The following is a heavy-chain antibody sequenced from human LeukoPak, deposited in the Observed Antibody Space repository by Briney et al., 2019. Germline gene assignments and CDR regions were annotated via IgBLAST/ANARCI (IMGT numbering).Heavy chain of an antibody. J-gene: IGHJ4*02. Sequence: GGSLGLSCAASGFTSSSYGMHWVRQAPGKGLEWVSYISSSSSTIYYADSVKGRFTISRDNAKNSLYLQMNSLRAEDTAVYYCAREPQKLGYCSSTSCAGPEQLDYWGQGTLVTVSS. CDR1: GFTSSSYG. CDR2: ISSSSSTI. D-gene: IGHD2-2*01. V-gene: IGHV3-48*01. CDR3: AREPQKLGYCSSTSCAGPEQLDY.